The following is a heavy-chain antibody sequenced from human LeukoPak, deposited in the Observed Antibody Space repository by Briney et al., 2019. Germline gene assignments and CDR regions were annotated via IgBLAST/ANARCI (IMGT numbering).Heavy chain of an antibody. CDR3: AKSPQVSTVTTYYFDY. D-gene: IGHD4-17*01. CDR1: GFTFSSYA. V-gene: IGHV3-23*01. CDR2: FSGSGGST. J-gene: IGHJ4*02. Sequence: GGSLRLSCAASGFTFSSYAMSCVRQAPGKGLEWVSAFSGSGGSTYYADSVKGRFTISRDNSKNTLYLQMNSLRAEDTAVYYCAKSPQVSTVTTYYFDYWGQGTLVTVSS.